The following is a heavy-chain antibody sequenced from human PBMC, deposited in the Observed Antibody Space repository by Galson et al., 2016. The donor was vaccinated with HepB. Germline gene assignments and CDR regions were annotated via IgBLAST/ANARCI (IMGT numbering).Heavy chain of an antibody. CDR1: GYTFSGYY. J-gene: IGHJ4*02. CDR2: VNPNSGGT. V-gene: IGHV1-2*06. Sequence: SVKVSCKASGYTFSGYYIHWVRQAPGQGLEWMGRVNPNSGGTIYAQNFQGRVTMTSDTSISTAYMELSRLASDDTAVFYCARGGIEMAGDYWGQGTLVTVSS. CDR3: ARGGIEMAGDY. D-gene: IGHD6-19*01.